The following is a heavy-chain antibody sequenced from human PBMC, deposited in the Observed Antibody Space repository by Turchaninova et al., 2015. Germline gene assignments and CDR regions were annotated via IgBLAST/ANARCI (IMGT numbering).Heavy chain of an antibody. V-gene: IGHV3-23*01. J-gene: IGHJ4*02. D-gene: IGHD5-12*01. CDR1: GFIWRSNG. Sequence: LRLVCLATGFIWRSNGMPGVRQGPRKGLGWVSGISASGARTYDADSVKGRFTVSRDNSKNTLYLEMTGLTVEDTAVYYCAKAPRGYSYSYCDFWGQGTLVTVSS. CDR2: ISASGART. CDR3: AKAPRGYSYSYCDF.